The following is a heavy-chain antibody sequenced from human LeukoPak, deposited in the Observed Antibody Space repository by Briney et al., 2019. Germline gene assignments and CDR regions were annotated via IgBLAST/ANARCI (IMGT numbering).Heavy chain of an antibody. J-gene: IGHJ4*02. CDR2: ISNGGGTI. CDR1: GFTFSDYY. CDR3: ARDSNSFDY. V-gene: IGHV3-11*04. Sequence: GSLRLSCAASGFTFSDYYMSWIRQAPGKGLEWISYISNGGGTISYADSVKGRFTISRDNAKNTLSLQMNSLRDEDTALYYCARDSNSFDYWGQGTLVTVSS. D-gene: IGHD3-3*02.